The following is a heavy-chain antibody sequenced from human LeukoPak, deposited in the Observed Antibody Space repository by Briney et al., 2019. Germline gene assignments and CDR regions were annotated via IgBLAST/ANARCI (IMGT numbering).Heavy chain of an antibody. CDR1: GFTFSDYY. Sequence: GGSLRLSCAASGFTFSDYYMSWIRQAPGKGLEWVSYISGSGSTIYYADSVKGRFTISRDNAKNSLYLQMNSLRAEDTAVYYCARSSPTDYYDSRVYYYYYGMDVWGQGTTVTVSS. J-gene: IGHJ6*02. CDR3: ARSSPTDYYDSRVYYYYYGMDV. D-gene: IGHD3-22*01. CDR2: ISGSGSTI. V-gene: IGHV3-11*01.